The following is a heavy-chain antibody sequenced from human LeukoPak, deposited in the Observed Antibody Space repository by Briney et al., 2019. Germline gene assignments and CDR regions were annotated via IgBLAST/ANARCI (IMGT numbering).Heavy chain of an antibody. CDR1: GYSITGYY. CDR2: INGNTGGT. CDR3: AQDATLGGTKNSFDP. J-gene: IGHJ5*02. V-gene: IGHV1-2*02. D-gene: IGHD1-26*01. Sequence: ASVKVSCKTSGYSITGYYMHWVRQAPGQGLEWMGWINGNTGGTNYAQKLRGRVTMTRDTSISTAYMELSGLTFDDTAVYYCAQDATLGGTKNSFDPWGQGTLVTVSS.